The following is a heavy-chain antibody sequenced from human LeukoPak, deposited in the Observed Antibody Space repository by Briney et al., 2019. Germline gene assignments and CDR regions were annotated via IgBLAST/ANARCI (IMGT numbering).Heavy chain of an antibody. CDR1: GFTFDDYA. J-gene: IGHJ6*03. CDR3: AKARGNYYYYYMDV. CDR2: ISWDGGST. Sequence: GGSLRLSCAASGFTFDDYAMHWVRQAPGKGLEWVSLISWDGGSTYYADSVKGRFNISRDNSKNTLYLQMNSLRAEDTALYYCAKARGNYYYYYMDVWGKGTPVTVSS. V-gene: IGHV3-43D*03.